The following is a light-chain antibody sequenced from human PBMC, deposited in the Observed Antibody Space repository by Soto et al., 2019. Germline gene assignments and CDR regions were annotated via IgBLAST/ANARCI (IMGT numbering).Light chain of an antibody. CDR1: QSISTY. Sequence: DIQMTQSPSSLSASVGDRVTITCRASQSISTYLNWYQKKPGKAPKLLIYAASSLQSGVPSRFSGSGSGTDFTLPISSLQSEDVATYYCQQSYSTLFTFGPGTEVDIK. J-gene: IGKJ3*01. CDR3: QQSYSTLFT. V-gene: IGKV1-39*01. CDR2: AAS.